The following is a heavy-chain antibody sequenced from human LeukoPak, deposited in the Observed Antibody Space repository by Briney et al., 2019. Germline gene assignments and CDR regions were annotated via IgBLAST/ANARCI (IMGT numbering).Heavy chain of an antibody. V-gene: IGHV3-7*03. CDR1: GFTFSSYW. CDR3: ARLSTSGYCSSTSCYEKFFDY. Sequence: GGSLRLSCAASGFTFSSYWMSWVLQAPGKGLEWVANIKQDGSEKYYVDSVKGRITISRDNAKNSLYLQMNSLRAEDTAVYYCARLSTSGYCSSTSCYEKFFDYWGQGTLVTVSS. J-gene: IGHJ4*02. CDR2: IKQDGSEK. D-gene: IGHD2-2*01.